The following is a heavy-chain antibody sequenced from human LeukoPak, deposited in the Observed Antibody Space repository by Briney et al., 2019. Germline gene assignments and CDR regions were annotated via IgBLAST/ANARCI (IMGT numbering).Heavy chain of an antibody. J-gene: IGHJ3*02. CDR1: GFTFRSYW. V-gene: IGHV3-7*03. CDR2: IKQGGSER. CDR3: ARDGELGSPADAFDI. Sequence: HPGGSLRLSCAASGFTFRSYWMTWVRQYAGKGVEWVANIKQGGSERYYADSVKGRFTISRDNATRSLYLQMNTLRAEDTAVYYCARDGELGSPADAFDIWGQGTMVTVSS. D-gene: IGHD1-26*01.